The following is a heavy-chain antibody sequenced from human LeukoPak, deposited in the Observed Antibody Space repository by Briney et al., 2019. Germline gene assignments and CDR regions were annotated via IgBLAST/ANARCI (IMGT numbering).Heavy chain of an antibody. J-gene: IGHJ3*02. Sequence: GSSVKVSCKASGGTFSSYAISWVRQAPGQGLEWMGGIIPIFGTANYAQKFQGRVTITADKSTSTAYMELSSLRSEDTAVYYCARVEIAARPSYAFDIWGQGTMVTVSS. CDR1: GGTFSSYA. V-gene: IGHV1-69*06. CDR3: ARVEIAARPSYAFDI. CDR2: IIPIFGTA. D-gene: IGHD6-6*01.